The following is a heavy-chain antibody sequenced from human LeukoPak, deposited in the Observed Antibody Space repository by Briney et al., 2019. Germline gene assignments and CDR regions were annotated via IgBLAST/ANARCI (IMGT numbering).Heavy chain of an antibody. CDR2: IIPIFGTA. V-gene: IGHV1-69*05. D-gene: IGHD5-24*01. CDR3: ARNVEMASLDY. CDR1: XGTFSSYA. J-gene: IGHJ4*02. Sequence: XKASXGTFSSYAISWVRQAPGQGLEWMGRIIPIFGTANYAQKFQGRVTITTDESTSTAYMELSSLRSEDTAVYYCARNVEMASLDYWGQGTLVTVSS.